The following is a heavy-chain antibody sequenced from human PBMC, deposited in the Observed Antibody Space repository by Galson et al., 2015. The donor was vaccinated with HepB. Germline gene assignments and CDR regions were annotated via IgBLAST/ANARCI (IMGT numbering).Heavy chain of an antibody. CDR3: AKELYCSGCIPHYYYGMDV. CDR2: IGGSGDST. V-gene: IGHV3-23*01. D-gene: IGHD6-19*01. CDR1: GFSFSYYA. Sequence: SLRLSCAASGFSFSYYAMSWVRQVPGKGLKWVSAIGGSGDSTYYADSVKGRFTISRDNSKNTLYLQMDSLRAEDTAVYYCAKELYCSGCIPHYYYGMDVWGQGTTVIVSS. J-gene: IGHJ6*02.